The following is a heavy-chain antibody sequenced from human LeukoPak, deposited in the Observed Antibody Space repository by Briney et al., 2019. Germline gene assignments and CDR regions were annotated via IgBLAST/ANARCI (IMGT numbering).Heavy chain of an antibody. Sequence: GASVKVSCKASGYTFTGYYMHWVRQAPGQGLEWTGWINPNSGGTNYAQKFQGRVTMTRDTSISTAYMELSRLRSDDTAVYYCARDSAMVRGVIYYWGQGTLVTVSS. CDR1: GYTFTGYY. J-gene: IGHJ4*02. CDR3: ARDSAMVRGVIYY. D-gene: IGHD3-10*01. CDR2: INPNSGGT. V-gene: IGHV1-2*02.